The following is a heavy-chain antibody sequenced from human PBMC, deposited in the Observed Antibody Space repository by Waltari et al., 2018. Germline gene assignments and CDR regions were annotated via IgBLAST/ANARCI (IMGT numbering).Heavy chain of an antibody. J-gene: IGHJ5*01. CDR2: SSYSGST. V-gene: IGHV4-39*07. Sequence: QLQLQESGPGLVKPSETLSLTCTVSGDSSIPRTHYWAWIRQPPGKGLEWIGSSSYSGSTYYNPSLKSRVTISVDMSKNQFSLKLTSVTAADTALYYCARDVNINWYYFWGQGTLVTVSS. CDR3: ARDVNINWYYF. CDR1: GDSSIPRTHY.